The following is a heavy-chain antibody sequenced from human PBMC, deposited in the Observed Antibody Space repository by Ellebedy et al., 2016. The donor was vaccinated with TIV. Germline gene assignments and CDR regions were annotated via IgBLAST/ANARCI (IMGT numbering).Heavy chain of an antibody. J-gene: IGHJ3*02. CDR2: ISYSGTT. Sequence: MPSETLSLTCTVPGGSISPYYWSWIRQPPGKGLEWIGYISYSGTTNYNPSLQSRVTISADPSKNQFSLKLTSVTAADTAVYYCARVVWQLPVSYAFDIWGQGTMVTVSS. D-gene: IGHD2-15*01. CDR3: ARVVWQLPVSYAFDI. V-gene: IGHV4-59*01. CDR1: GGSISPYY.